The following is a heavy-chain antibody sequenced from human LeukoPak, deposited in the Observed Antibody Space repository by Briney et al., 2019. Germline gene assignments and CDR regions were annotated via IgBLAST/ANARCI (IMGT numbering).Heavy chain of an antibody. CDR2: INPNSGGT. J-gene: IGHJ5*02. CDR3: ARGQNGDYVAFYWFAP. V-gene: IGHV1-2*02. D-gene: IGHD4-17*01. CDR1: GYTFTGYY. Sequence: EASVKVSCKASGYTFTGYYIHWVRQAPGQGLEWMGWINPNSGGTDYAQKFQGRVTLTRDTSISTAYMELSRLISDDTAVYYCARGQNGDYVAFYWFAPGGRGPLVTVSS.